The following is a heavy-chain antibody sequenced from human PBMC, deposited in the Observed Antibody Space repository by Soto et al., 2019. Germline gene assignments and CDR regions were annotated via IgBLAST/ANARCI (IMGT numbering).Heavy chain of an antibody. CDR1: GYTFTSYA. V-gene: IGHV1-3*01. D-gene: IGHD2-15*01. Sequence: ASVKVSCKASGYTFTSYAMHWVRQAPGQRLEWMGWINAGNGNTKYSQKFQGRVTITRDTSASTAYMELSSLRSEDTAVYYCARELGGGPAHHYYYYYGVDVWGQGTTVTVYS. J-gene: IGHJ6*02. CDR2: INAGNGNT. CDR3: ARELGGGPAHHYYYYYGVDV.